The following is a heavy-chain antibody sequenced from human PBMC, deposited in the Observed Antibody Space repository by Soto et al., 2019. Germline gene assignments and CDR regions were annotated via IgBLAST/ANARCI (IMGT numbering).Heavy chain of an antibody. V-gene: IGHV1-69*01. CDR3: ARSQGSSTSLQIYYYYYYGMDV. D-gene: IGHD2-2*01. CDR1: GGTFSSYA. CDR2: IIPISDTT. Sequence: QVQLVQSGAEVKKPGSSVKVSCKASGGTFSSYAISWVRQAPGQGLEWMGGIIPISDTTNYAQKFQGRVTITADESTNTAYMELSSLRSEDTXVXYCARSQGSSTSLQIYYYYYYGMDVWGQGTMVTVSS. J-gene: IGHJ6*02.